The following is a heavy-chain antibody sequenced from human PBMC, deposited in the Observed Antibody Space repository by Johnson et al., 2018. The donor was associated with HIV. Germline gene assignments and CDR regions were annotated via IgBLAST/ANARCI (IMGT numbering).Heavy chain of an antibody. CDR2: IYSGGTT. D-gene: IGHD3-3*01. V-gene: IGHV3-53*01. CDR1: GFTVSSNY. J-gene: IGHJ3*02. Sequence: EVHLVESGGGLIQPGGSLRLSCVASGFTVSSNYLSWVRPAPGKGLEWVSVIYSGGTTYSADSVKGRFTLSRNNSKNMLYLQMNSLRAEDTAVYYCARDRGVFWNNDYKGDAFDIWGQGTMVTVSS. CDR3: ARDRGVFWNNDYKGDAFDI.